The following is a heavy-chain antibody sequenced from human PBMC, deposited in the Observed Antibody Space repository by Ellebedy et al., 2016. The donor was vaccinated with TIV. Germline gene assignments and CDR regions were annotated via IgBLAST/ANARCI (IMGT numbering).Heavy chain of an antibody. CDR3: ARVVWQQPVSYAFDI. D-gene: IGHD6-13*01. CDR2: IYYSGST. CDR1: GGSISSYY. J-gene: IGHJ3*02. Sequence: MPSETLSLTCTVSGGSISSYYWSWIRQPPGKGLEWFGYIYYSGSTNYNPALKNRVTISVDTSKNQFSLKLSSVTAADTAVYYCARVVWQQPVSYAFDIWGQGTMVTVSS. V-gene: IGHV4-59*01.